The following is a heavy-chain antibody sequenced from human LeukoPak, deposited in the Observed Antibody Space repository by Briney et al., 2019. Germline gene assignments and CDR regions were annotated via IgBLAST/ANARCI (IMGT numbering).Heavy chain of an antibody. CDR2: IYYSGST. CDR3: ARDSQMTTVTTLYYYGMDV. V-gene: IGHV4-31*03. Sequence: PSQTLSLTCTVSGGSISSGGYYWSWIRQHPGKGLEWIGYIYYSGSTYYNPSLKNRVTISVDTSKNQFSLKLSSVTAADTAVYYCARDSQMTTVTTLYYYGMDVWGQGTTVTVSS. J-gene: IGHJ6*02. CDR1: GGSISSGGYY. D-gene: IGHD4-17*01.